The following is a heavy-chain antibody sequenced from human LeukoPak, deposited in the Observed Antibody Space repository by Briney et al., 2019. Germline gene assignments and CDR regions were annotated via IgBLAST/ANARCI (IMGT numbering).Heavy chain of an antibody. D-gene: IGHD3-3*01. CDR3: ARDEPLRFLEWLSGYYYYMDV. CDR1: GGTFSSYA. Sequence: SVKVSCKASGGTFSSYAISWVRQAPGQGLEWMGGIIPIFGTANYAQKFQGRVTITADESTSTAYMELSSLRSEDTAVYYCARDEPLRFLEWLSGYYYYMDVWGKGTTVTVSS. J-gene: IGHJ6*03. V-gene: IGHV1-69*13. CDR2: IIPIFGTA.